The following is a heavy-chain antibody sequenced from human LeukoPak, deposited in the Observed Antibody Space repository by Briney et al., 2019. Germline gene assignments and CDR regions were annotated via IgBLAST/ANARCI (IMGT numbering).Heavy chain of an antibody. J-gene: IGHJ3*02. CDR1: GGSFSGYY. D-gene: IGHD3-22*01. CDR2: IYYSGNT. Sequence: KPSETLSLTCAVYGGSFSGYYWSWIRQPPGKGLEWIGYIYYSGNTYYNPSLKSRVTISVDTSKKQFSLKLSSVTAADTAVYYCARATITMMVGIPADAFDIWGQGTMVTVSS. V-gene: IGHV4-30-4*08. CDR3: ARATITMMVGIPADAFDI.